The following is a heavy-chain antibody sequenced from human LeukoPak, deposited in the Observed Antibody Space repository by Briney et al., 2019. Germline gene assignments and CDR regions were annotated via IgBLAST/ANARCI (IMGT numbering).Heavy chain of an antibody. Sequence: PGGSLRLSCAASGFTVSSNYMSWVRQAPGKGLEWVSVIYSGGSTYYANSVKGRFTISRDNSKNTLYLQMGTLRAEDTAVYYCARGPPHSTSPGLIGRWFDPWGQGTLVTVSS. CDR1: GFTVSSNY. CDR2: IYSGGST. J-gene: IGHJ5*02. V-gene: IGHV3-53*01. CDR3: ARGPPHSTSPGLIGRWFDP. D-gene: IGHD6-6*01.